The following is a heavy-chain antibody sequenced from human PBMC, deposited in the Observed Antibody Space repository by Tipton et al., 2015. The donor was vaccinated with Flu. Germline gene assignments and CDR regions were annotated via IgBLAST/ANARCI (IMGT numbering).Heavy chain of an antibody. CDR2: IRYDGGNK. CDR3: ASPRWGSGEAFDI. D-gene: IGHD3-10*01. Sequence: QLVQSGGGVVQPGRSLRLSCAASGFTFSSYGMHWVRQAPGKGLEWVASIRYDGGNKYYADSVKGRFTISRDNSKNTLYLQMNSLRAEDTAVYYCASPRWGSGEAFDIWGQGTRVTVSS. J-gene: IGHJ3*02. V-gene: IGHV3-30*02. CDR1: GFTFSSYG.